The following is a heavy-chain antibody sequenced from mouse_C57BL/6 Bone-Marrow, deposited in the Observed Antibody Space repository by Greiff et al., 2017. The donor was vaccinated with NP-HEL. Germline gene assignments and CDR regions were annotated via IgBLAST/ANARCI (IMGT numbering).Heavy chain of an antibody. CDR2: ISYDGSN. CDR3: ARGGVWFAY. J-gene: IGHJ3*01. V-gene: IGHV3-6*01. CDR1: GYSITSGYY. Sequence: VQLKESGPGLVKPSQSLSLTCSVTGYSITSGYYWNWIRQFPGNKLEWMGYISYDGSNNYNPSLKNRISITRDTSKNQFFLKLNSVTTEDTATYYCARGGVWFAYWGQGTLVTVSA.